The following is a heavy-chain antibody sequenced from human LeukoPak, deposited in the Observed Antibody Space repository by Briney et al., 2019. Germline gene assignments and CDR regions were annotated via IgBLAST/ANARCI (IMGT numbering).Heavy chain of an antibody. V-gene: IGHV3-30*18. J-gene: IGHJ6*04. CDR2: ISCDESDK. D-gene: IGHD2-15*01. CDR3: AKGVVAATNAAYYGMDL. CDR1: GFTFSNYG. Sequence: QPGSSLRLSCAASGFTFSNYGMHWVRQAPGKGLEWVAVISCDESDKYYADSVKGRFTIYRDNSKNTLYLQMNSVRPEHTYVYYCAKGVVAATNAAYYGMDLWRKETTVPVSS.